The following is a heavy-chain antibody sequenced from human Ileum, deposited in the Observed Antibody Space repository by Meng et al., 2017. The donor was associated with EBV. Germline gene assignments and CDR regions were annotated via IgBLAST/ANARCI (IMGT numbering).Heavy chain of an antibody. V-gene: IGHV1-18*01. CDR3: ARVEVGITSGDY. D-gene: IGHD1-26*01. CDR2: INAYNGDT. J-gene: IGHJ4*02. CDR1: GYTFTNYG. Sequence: QAQLVQSGGEVKKPGAAMKVPCKASGYTFTNYGITWVRQAPGQGLEWMGWINAYNGDTNYAQTLQGRVTMTTDTSTSTAYMELRSLRSDDTAVYYCARVEVGITSGDYWGQGTMVTVYS.